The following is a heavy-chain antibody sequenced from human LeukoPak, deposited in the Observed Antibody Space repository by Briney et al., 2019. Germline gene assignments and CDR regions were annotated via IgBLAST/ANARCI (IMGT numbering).Heavy chain of an antibody. CDR1: GYTFTSYG. D-gene: IGHD3-3*01. CDR2: ISAYNGNT. CDR3: AKGPEWSPYYYYGMDV. Sequence: GASVKVSCKASGYTFTSYGISWVRQAPGQGLEWMGWISAYNGNTNYAQKLQGRVTMTTDTSTSTAYMELRSLRSEDTAVYYCAKGPEWSPYYYYGMDVWGQGTRSPSP. V-gene: IGHV1-18*01. J-gene: IGHJ6*02.